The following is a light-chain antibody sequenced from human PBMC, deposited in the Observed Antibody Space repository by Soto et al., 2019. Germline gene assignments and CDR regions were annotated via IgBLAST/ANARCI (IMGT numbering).Light chain of an antibody. CDR1: QSVSRI. J-gene: IGKJ4*01. CDR3: QQRSNGPPLT. CDR2: GAS. V-gene: IGKV3-15*01. Sequence: MMMTESAAPRSVSPGARTTLSCRASQSVSRILAWYQQKPGQAPRLLIYGASTRATGIPARFSGSGSGTEFTLTISSLEPEDFAVYYCQQRSNGPPLTFGGGTKVDI.